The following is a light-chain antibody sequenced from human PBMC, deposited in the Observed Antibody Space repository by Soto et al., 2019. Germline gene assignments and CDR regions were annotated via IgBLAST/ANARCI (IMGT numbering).Light chain of an antibody. J-gene: IGKJ2*01. V-gene: IGKV3-15*01. CDR2: GAS. CDR1: QSVGST. CDR3: QQYTNWPPMYT. Sequence: EIVMTQSPATLSVSPGERATLSCRASQSVGSTLAWYQQKPGQAPRLLIYGASTRATGVPARFSGSGSGTEFTLTISSLQSDDFVVYYCQQYTNWPPMYTFGQGTNLEIK.